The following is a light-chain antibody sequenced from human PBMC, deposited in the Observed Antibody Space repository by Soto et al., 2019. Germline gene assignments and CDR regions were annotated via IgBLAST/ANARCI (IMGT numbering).Light chain of an antibody. V-gene: IGKV3-11*01. Sequence: EIVMTQSPATLSVSPGERATLSCRASQSVSSYLAWYQQKPGQAPRLLIYDVSNRATGIPARFSGSGSGTDFTLTISSLEPEDFAVYYCQQRSNWRRTFGQGTKGDIK. J-gene: IGKJ1*01. CDR2: DVS. CDR1: QSVSSY. CDR3: QQRSNWRRT.